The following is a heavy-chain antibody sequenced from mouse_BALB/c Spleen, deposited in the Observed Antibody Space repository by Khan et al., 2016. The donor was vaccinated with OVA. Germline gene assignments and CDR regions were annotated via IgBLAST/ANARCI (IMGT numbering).Heavy chain of an antibody. V-gene: IGHV5-6-4*01. CDR3: TRDRNYDGSSFYFDY. J-gene: IGHJ2*01. CDR1: GFAFSSYS. CDR2: ITSGGSYT. Sequence: EVELVESGGGLVKPGGSLKLSCAASGFAFSSYSMSWVRQTPEKRLEWVATITSGGSYTSSPDSVKGRFTISRDNAKNTLYLQMRSLKSEDTAMYYCTRDRNYDGSSFYFDYWGQGTTLTVSS. D-gene: IGHD1-1*01.